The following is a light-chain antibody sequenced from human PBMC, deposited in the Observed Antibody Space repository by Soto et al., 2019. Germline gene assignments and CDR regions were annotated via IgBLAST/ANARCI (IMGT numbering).Light chain of an antibody. CDR1: SSDVGGYNY. J-gene: IGLJ2*01. V-gene: IGLV2-14*01. CDR2: DVS. CDR3: SSYTSSSTLV. Sequence: QSALTQPASVSGSPGQSITISCTGTSSDVGGYNYVSWYQQHPSTAPNLMIYDVSNRPSGVSNRFSGSKSGNTASLTIAGLQAEDEADYYCSSYTSSSTLVFGGGTKLTVL.